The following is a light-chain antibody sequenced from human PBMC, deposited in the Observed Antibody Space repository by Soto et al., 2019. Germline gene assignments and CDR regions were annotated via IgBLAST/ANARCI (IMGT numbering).Light chain of an antibody. CDR2: GAS. J-gene: IGKJ4*01. Sequence: EIVMTQSPATLSVSPGERATLSCRASQSVNSNLAWYQQKPGQAPRLLIYGASARATGIPARFSGSGSGTEFTLNLSSLQSEDFAVYYCQQYNTWPLTFGGGTKVEIK. V-gene: IGKV3-15*01. CDR1: QSVNSN. CDR3: QQYNTWPLT.